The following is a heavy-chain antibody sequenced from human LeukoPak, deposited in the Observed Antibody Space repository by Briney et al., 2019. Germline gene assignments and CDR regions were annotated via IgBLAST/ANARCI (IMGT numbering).Heavy chain of an antibody. J-gene: IGHJ4*02. V-gene: IGHV4-38-2*02. Sequence: SETLSLTCTVSGYSISSGYYWGWIRQPPGKGLEWIGSIYHSGSTYYNPSLKSRVTISVDTSKNQFSLNLSSVTAADTAVYYCAGCRITGTRPFDYWGQGTLVTVSS. CDR2: IYHSGST. CDR3: AGCRITGTRPFDY. D-gene: IGHD1-7*01. CDR1: GYSISSGYY.